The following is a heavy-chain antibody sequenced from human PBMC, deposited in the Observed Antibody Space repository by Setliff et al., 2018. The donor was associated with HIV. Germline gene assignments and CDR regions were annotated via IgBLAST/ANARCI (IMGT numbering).Heavy chain of an antibody. CDR2: GYYSGTT. Sequence: LSLTCTVSGVSISAYYWNWIRQSPGKGLEWIGLGYYSGTTYYNPSLKSRLTISVDTSKTQFSLKLNSVTAADTAVYYCARVRGGTSRGYSYAYYYYYMDVWGKGTTVTVSS. D-gene: IGHD5-18*01. CDR3: ARVRGGTSRGYSYAYYYYYMDV. CDR1: GVSISAYY. V-gene: IGHV4-59*08. J-gene: IGHJ6*03.